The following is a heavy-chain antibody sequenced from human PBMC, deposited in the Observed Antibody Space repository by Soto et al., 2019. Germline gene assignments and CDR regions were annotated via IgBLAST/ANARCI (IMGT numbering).Heavy chain of an antibody. D-gene: IGHD1-1*01. CDR1: GFSLNTNGAG. CDR3: AHRDPQYRNDWNGGWFDP. V-gene: IGHV2-5*02. Sequence: QITLKESGPTLVKPTQTLTLTCTFSGFSLNTNGAGVGWIRQPPGKALEWLALIYWDDDKRYSPSLKSRLTTFTDASQHQVRLTMTNMDPVDTATYYCAHRDPQYRNDWNGGWFDPWGQGTLVTVSS. J-gene: IGHJ5*02. CDR2: IYWDDDK.